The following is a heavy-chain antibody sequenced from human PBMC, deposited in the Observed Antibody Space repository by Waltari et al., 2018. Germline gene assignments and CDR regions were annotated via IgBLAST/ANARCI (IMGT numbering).Heavy chain of an antibody. D-gene: IGHD3-10*01. CDR1: GFTFDDYA. J-gene: IGHJ4*02. V-gene: IGHV3-9*01. Sequence: EVQLVESGGVLVQPGGSLRPSCAAAGFTFDDYAMHWVRQAQGKGLEGVSGINWNSGTIGYADSVKGRFTISRDSAKNCLFVQMNSLRAEDTALYFCAKDGGILWFGEVNYFFENWGQGTLVTVSS. CDR2: INWNSGTI. CDR3: AKDGGILWFGEVNYFFEN.